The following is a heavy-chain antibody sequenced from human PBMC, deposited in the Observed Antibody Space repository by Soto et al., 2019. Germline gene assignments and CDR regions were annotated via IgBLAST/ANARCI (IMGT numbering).Heavy chain of an antibody. D-gene: IGHD3-3*01. Sequence: RRLSCAASGFTFSTYAMTWVRQAPGKGLEWVAIISSSGDGTYYVDSVKGRFTISRDNSRSTLNLQMNSLRAEDTAVYYCAKNGGFWSWGMDVWGQGTTVTVSS. J-gene: IGHJ6*02. CDR3: AKNGGFWSWGMDV. CDR1: GFTFSTYA. CDR2: ISSSGDGT. V-gene: IGHV3-23*01.